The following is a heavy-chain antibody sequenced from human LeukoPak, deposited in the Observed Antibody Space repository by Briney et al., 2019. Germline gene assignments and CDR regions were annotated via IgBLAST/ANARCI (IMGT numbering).Heavy chain of an antibody. CDR2: IRSKANCYAT. CDR1: GFTFSGSA. V-gene: IGHV3-73*01. J-gene: IGHJ4*02. Sequence: GGSLRLSCAASGFTFSGSAMHWVRQASGKGLEWVGRIRSKANCYATAYAASVKGRFTISRDDSKNTAYLQMNSLKTEDTAVYYCTRQGSGYFWGQGTLVTVSS. CDR3: TRQGSGYF. D-gene: IGHD3-22*01.